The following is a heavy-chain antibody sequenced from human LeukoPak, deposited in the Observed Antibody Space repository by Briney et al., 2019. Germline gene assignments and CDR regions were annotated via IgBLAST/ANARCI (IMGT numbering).Heavy chain of an antibody. V-gene: IGHV3-9*01. CDR1: GFTFDDYA. D-gene: IGHD3-10*01. J-gene: IGHJ6*02. Sequence: SLRLSCAASGFTFDDYAMHWVRQAPGKGLEWVSGISWNSGSIGYADSVKGRFTISRDNAKNSLYLQMNSLRAEDTALYYCAKDAHYYYYYGMDVWGQGTTVTVSS. CDR3: AKDAHYYYYYGMDV. CDR2: ISWNSGSI.